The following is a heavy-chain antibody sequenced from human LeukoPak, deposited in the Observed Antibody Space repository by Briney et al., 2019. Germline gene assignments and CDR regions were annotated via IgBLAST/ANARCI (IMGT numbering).Heavy chain of an antibody. V-gene: IGHV3-48*01. D-gene: IGHD5-12*01. CDR2: IDARSGIT. CDR3: ARMRVATIYYFDY. CDR1: GFTFTIFG. J-gene: IGHJ4*02. Sequence: GGSLRLSCAASGFTFTIFGLNWVRQAPGKGPEWVSYIDARSGITYYADSVQGRFTLSRDNARESVFLQMDSLRVDDTAVYYCARMRVATIYYFDYWGQGTLVTVSS.